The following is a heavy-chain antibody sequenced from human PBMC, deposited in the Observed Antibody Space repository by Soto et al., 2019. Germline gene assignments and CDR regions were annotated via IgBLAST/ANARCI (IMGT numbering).Heavy chain of an antibody. CDR3: ARDLGYGDYGTDY. J-gene: IGHJ4*02. Sequence: QVQLVQSGAEVKKPGASVKFSCKASGYTFSSYGISWVRQAPGQGFEWMEWINGDNGNTKYAQKFQGRVTMTTDTFMSTAYLELGSLRYDDTADYYCARDLGYGDYGTDYWGQGTLVTVSS. CDR1: GYTFSSYG. CDR2: INGDNGNT. V-gene: IGHV1-18*04. D-gene: IGHD4-17*01.